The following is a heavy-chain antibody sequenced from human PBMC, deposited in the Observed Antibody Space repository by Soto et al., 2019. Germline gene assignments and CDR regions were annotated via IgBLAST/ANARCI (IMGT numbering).Heavy chain of an antibody. CDR3: AKAVRITIFGVVTPPDY. J-gene: IGHJ4*02. D-gene: IGHD3-3*01. CDR2: ISGSGGST. Sequence: GGSLRLSCAASGFTFSSYAMSWVRQAPGKWLEWVSAISGSGGSTYYADSVKGRFTISRDNSKNTLYLQMNSLRAEDTAVYYCAKAVRITIFGVVTPPDYWGQGTLVTVSS. V-gene: IGHV3-23*01. CDR1: GFTFSSYA.